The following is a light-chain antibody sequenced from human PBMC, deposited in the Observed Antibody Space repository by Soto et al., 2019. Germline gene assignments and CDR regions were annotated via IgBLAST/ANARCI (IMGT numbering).Light chain of an antibody. Sequence: QSVLTQPASVSGSPRQSITISSTGTSSDVGSYNLVSWYQQHPGKAPKLMIYEVSKRPSGVSNRFSGSKSGNTASLTISGLQAEDEADYYCCSYAGSSTYVFGTGTKVTVL. CDR2: EVS. V-gene: IGLV2-23*02. CDR3: CSYAGSSTYV. J-gene: IGLJ1*01. CDR1: SSDVGSYNL.